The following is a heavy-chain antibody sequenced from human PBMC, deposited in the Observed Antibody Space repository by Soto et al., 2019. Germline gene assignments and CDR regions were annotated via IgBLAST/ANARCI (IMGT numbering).Heavy chain of an antibody. CDR1: SGSISSSNW. J-gene: IGHJ5*02. V-gene: IGHV4-4*02. Sequence: QVQLQESGPGLVKPSGTLSLTCAVSSGSISSSNWWSWVRQPLGKGLEWIGEIYHSGSTNDNPSLKSRVTISVDKSKNQYSLKLSSMTAADTAVYYCSRDMGDGDCGFFNHCGQGTLVTVSS. CDR2: IYHSGST. D-gene: IGHD2-21*02. CDR3: SRDMGDGDCGFFNH.